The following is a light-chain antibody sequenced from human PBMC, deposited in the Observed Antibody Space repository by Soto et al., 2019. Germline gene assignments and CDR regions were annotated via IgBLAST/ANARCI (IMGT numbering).Light chain of an antibody. CDR2: DAS. Sequence: DIQMTQSPSPLSASVGDRVTITCQASQDITNYLHWFQQKPGKAPKLLIYDASNLETGVPSRFSGSGSGTDFTFTISSLQPEDIATYYCQQYDNLPLTFGGGTRWIS. V-gene: IGKV1-33*01. J-gene: IGKJ4*01. CDR1: QDITNY. CDR3: QQYDNLPLT.